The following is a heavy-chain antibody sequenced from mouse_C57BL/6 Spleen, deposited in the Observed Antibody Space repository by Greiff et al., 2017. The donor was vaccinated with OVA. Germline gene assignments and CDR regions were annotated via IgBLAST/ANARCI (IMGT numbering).Heavy chain of an antibody. CDR2: IDPSDSYT. V-gene: IGHV1-59*01. J-gene: IGHJ4*01. D-gene: IGHD1-1*01. Sequence: VQLQQPGAELVRPGTSVKLSCKASGYTFTSYWMHWVKQRPGQGLEWIGVIDPSDSYTNYNQKFKGKATLTVDTSSSTAYMQLSSLTSEDSAVYYCAKGDYGSRRGAMDYWGQGTSVTVSS. CDR3: AKGDYGSRRGAMDY. CDR1: GYTFTSYW.